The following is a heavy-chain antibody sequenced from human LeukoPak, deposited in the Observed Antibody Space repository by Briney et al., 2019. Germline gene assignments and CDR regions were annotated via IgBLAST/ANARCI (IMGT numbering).Heavy chain of an antibody. CDR3: ARDLRGYSYYHGMDV. V-gene: IGHV3-7*01. D-gene: IGHD5-12*01. Sequence: GGSLRLSCAASGFTFSSYWMSWVSQAPGKGLEWVANIKQDGSEKYYVDSVKGRFTISRDNAKNSLYLQMNSLRAEDTAVYYCARDLRGYSYYHGMDVWGQGTTVTVSS. CDR1: GFTFSSYW. CDR2: IKQDGSEK. J-gene: IGHJ6*02.